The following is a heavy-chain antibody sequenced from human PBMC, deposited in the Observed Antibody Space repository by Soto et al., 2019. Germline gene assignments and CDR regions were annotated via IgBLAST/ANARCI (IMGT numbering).Heavy chain of an antibody. V-gene: IGHV1-69*04. CDR1: GGTISSYT. Sequence: SVTVSCQASGGTISSYTISWVRQAPRQGLEWMGRIIPILGIANYAQKFQGRVTITADKSTSTAYMELSSLRSEDTAVYYCARDIEGSDSSGYFSSVLGYWGQGTLVTVSS. CDR3: ARDIEGSDSSGYFSSVLGY. D-gene: IGHD3-22*01. CDR2: IIPILGIA. J-gene: IGHJ4*02.